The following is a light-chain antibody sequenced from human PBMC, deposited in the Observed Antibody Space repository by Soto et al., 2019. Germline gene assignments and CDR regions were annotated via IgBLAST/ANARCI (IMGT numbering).Light chain of an antibody. CDR1: QYINPR. CDR3: HQRQCWPRT. J-gene: IGKJ1*01. CDR2: QTS. V-gene: IGKV3-11*01. Sequence: EILLTQSPGPLSSLPGYRVTLSCRASQYINPRLAWYQHRPGQAPRLLIYQTSLRAAGIPARFSASGSGTDFTLTISDVQPEDFAIYYCHQRQCWPRTFGQGTKVDIK.